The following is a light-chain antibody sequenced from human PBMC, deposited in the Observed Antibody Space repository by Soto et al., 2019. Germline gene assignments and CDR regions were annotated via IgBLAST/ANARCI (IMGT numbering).Light chain of an antibody. CDR1: SNDVGGYNN. J-gene: IGLJ1*01. V-gene: IGLV2-14*03. CDR3: SSYTSSSSLV. CDR2: DVS. Sequence: QSALTQPASVSGSPGQSITISCTGTSNDVGGYNNVSWYQHHPGKAPKLMIYDVSTRPSGVSDRFSGSRSGNTASLTISGLQAEDEADYYCSSYTSSSSLVFGAGTKLTVL.